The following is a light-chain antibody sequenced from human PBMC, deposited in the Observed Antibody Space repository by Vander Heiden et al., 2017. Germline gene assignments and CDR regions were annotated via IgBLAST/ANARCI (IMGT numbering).Light chain of an antibody. Sequence: YELTQPLSVSVALGQTATFTCGGNNIGSKNVHWYQQKPGQVPVVVIYKDRNRPSGIPERFSGSNSGNTATLTISRAQAGDEADYYCHVWDSTTAVFGGGTKLTVL. CDR2: KDR. CDR3: HVWDSTTAV. CDR1: NIGSKN. J-gene: IGLJ3*02. V-gene: IGLV3-9*01.